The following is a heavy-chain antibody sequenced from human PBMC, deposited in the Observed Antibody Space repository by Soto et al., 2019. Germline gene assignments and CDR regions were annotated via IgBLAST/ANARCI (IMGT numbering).Heavy chain of an antibody. Sequence: GGSLRLSCAGSGFTFRWFGMNWVRQAPGKGLEWVARISNDGSNEYYVDSVKGRFSISRDNSKNTLYLQMDSLRAEDTAVYYCAKGEVRGIIPSYFDYWGLGTLVTVSS. V-gene: IGHV3-30*18. CDR2: ISNDGSNE. J-gene: IGHJ4*02. D-gene: IGHD3-10*01. CDR1: GFTFRWFG. CDR3: AKGEVRGIIPSYFDY.